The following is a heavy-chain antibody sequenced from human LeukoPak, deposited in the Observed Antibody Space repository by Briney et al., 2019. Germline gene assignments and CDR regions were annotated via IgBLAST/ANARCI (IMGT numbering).Heavy chain of an antibody. J-gene: IGHJ4*02. CDR2: IRYDGSNK. CDR3: AKDHWERYYFDY. V-gene: IGHV3-30*02. D-gene: IGHD1-1*01. Sequence: PGGSLRLSCAAPGFTFSSYGMHWVRQAPGKGLEWVAFIRYDGSNKYYADSVKGRFTISRDNSKNTLYLQMNSLRAEDTAVYYCAKDHWERYYFDYWGQGTLVTVSS. CDR1: GFTFSSYG.